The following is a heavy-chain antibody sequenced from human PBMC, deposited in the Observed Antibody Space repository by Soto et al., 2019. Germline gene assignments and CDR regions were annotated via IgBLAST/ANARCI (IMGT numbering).Heavy chain of an antibody. V-gene: IGHV3-21*01. CDR1: RFTYSNFR. CDR2: ISSSDKYI. Sequence: GGSLRLSGVASRFTYSNFRLSWVRQAPGDRPEWVSSISSSDKYIYYADTVKGRLTISRDNAKNSLSLQMNSLRADDTAVYYCARVFCRGDCYSPLDYWGQGTLVTVSS. J-gene: IGHJ4*02. D-gene: IGHD2-21*02. CDR3: ARVFCRGDCYSPLDY.